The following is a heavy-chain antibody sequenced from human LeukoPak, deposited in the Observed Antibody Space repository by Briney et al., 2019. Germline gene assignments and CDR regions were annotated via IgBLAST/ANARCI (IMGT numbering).Heavy chain of an antibody. D-gene: IGHD2-2*02. Sequence: SETLSLTCAVYGGSFSGYYWSWIRQPPGKGLEWIGEINHSGSTNYNPSLKSRVTISVDTSKNQFSLKLSSVTAADTAVYYCAREPTGSTSCYTNWGQGTLVTVSS. V-gene: IGHV4-34*01. CDR1: GGSFSGYY. CDR3: AREPTGSTSCYTN. J-gene: IGHJ4*02. CDR2: INHSGST.